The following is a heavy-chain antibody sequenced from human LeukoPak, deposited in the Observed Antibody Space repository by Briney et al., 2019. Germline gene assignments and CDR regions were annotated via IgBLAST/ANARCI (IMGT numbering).Heavy chain of an antibody. CDR1: GFSLSTSGVG. D-gene: IGHD2-2*01. CDR3: AHAVVPAAITIDWFDP. Sequence: SGPTLVNHTQTLTPTCTFSGFSLSTSGVGVGWIRQPPGKALEWLALIYWNDDKRYSPSLKSRLTITKDTSKNQVVLTMTNMDPADTATYYCAHAVVPAAITIDWFDPWGQGTLVTVSS. CDR2: IYWNDDK. V-gene: IGHV2-5*01. J-gene: IGHJ5*02.